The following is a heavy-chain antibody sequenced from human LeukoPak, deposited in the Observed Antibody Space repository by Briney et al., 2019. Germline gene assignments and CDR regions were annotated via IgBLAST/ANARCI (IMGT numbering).Heavy chain of an antibody. V-gene: IGHV3-23*01. CDR3: AKDRMSPGIPDY. CDR2: ISGSGGST. D-gene: IGHD2-21*01. Sequence: WGSLRLSCAASGFTFSSYAMSWVRQAPGKGLEWVSAISGSGGSTYYADSVKGRFTISRDNSKNTLYPLMNSLRAEDTAVYYCAKDRMSPGIPDYWGQGTLVTVSS. J-gene: IGHJ4*02. CDR1: GFTFSSYA.